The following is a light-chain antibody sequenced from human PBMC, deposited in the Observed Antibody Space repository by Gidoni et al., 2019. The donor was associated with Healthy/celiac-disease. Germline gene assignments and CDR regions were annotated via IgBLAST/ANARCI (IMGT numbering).Light chain of an antibody. Sequence: EIVLTQSPAPLSLSPGERATLSCRASQSVSIYLAWYQQKPGQAPRLLIYDASNRATGIPARFSGSGSGTDFTLTISSLEPEDFAVYYCQQRSKWLTFGGGTKVEIK. CDR2: DAS. CDR1: QSVSIY. J-gene: IGKJ4*01. CDR3: QQRSKWLT. V-gene: IGKV3-11*01.